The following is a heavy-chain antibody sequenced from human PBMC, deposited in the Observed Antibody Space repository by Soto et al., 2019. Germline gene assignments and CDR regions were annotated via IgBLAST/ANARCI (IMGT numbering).Heavy chain of an antibody. D-gene: IGHD2-15*01. CDR1: GGSISSGGYY. V-gene: IGHV4-31*03. CDR3: ARDAALGWYDY. CDR2: IYYSGST. J-gene: IGHJ4*02. Sequence: NPSETLSLTCTVSGGSISSGGYYWSWIRQHPGKGLEWIGYIYYSGSTYYNPSLKSRVTISVDTSKNQFSLKLSSVTAADTAVYYCARDAALGWYDYWGQGTLVTVSS.